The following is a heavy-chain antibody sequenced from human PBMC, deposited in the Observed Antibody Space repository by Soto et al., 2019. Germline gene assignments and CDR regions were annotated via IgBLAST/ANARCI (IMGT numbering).Heavy chain of an antibody. Sequence: QVQLVQSGAEVKKPESSVKVSCKASGGTFSSYAISWVRQAPGQGLEWMGGIIPIFGTANYAQKFQGRVTITADESTSTAYMELSSLRSEDTAVYYCARGSYRRGSPLDAFDIWGQGTMVTVSS. J-gene: IGHJ3*02. V-gene: IGHV1-69*01. CDR3: ARGSYRRGSPLDAFDI. D-gene: IGHD3-10*01. CDR1: GGTFSSYA. CDR2: IIPIFGTA.